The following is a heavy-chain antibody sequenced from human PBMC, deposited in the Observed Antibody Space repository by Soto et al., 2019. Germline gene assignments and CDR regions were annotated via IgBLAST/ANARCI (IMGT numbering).Heavy chain of an antibody. J-gene: IGHJ4*01. CDR3: ARDSAAGAGIGWDY. CDR2: INPNNDDT. V-gene: IGHV1-2*02. Sequence: ASVKVSCKASAYIFTNYYIHWVRQAPGQGLEWMGWINPNNDDTRYAQKFRGRVTVTMDTSISTAYMDLTRLTSDDTAVYYCARDSAAGAGIGWDYWGQGTLVTVSS. D-gene: IGHD6-13*01. CDR1: AYIFTNYY.